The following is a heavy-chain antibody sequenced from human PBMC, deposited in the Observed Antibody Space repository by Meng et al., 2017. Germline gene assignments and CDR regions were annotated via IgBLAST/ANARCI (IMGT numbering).Heavy chain of an antibody. D-gene: IGHD2-21*02. J-gene: IGHJ4*02. CDR2: INHSGST. V-gene: IGHV4-34*01. Sequence: VHIQRWGAGLLNTSENPSLTCAAYGGSFSGYYWSWISQHPGKGLEWIGEINHSGSTNYNPSLKSRVTISVDTSKNQFSLKLSSVTAADTAVYYCARVGKVVTAPLTYWGQGTLVTVSS. CDR1: GGSFSGYY. CDR3: ARVGKVVTAPLTY.